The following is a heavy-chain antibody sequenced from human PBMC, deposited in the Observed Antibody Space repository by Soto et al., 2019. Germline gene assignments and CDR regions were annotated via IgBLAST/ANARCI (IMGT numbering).Heavy chain of an antibody. D-gene: IGHD3-10*01. CDR1: GFIFNTYG. CDR3: ARAIKGTGSEFDF. J-gene: IGHJ4*02. V-gene: IGHV3-23*01. Sequence: LRLSCAASGFIFNTYGMSWVRQAPGKGLEWVATFSGSANYIYYSDSVKGRFTISRDSTKNTLFLQMNSLSADDTALYFCARAIKGTGSEFDFWGQGTQVTVSS. CDR2: FSGSANYI.